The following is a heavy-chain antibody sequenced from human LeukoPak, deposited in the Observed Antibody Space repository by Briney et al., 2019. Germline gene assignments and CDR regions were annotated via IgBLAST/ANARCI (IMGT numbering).Heavy chain of an antibody. CDR2: IYYSGST. V-gene: IGHV4-59*12. CDR3: ARDGRIQLWLLDY. D-gene: IGHD5-18*01. Sequence: SETLSLTCIVSGGSISNYYWSWIRQPPGKGLEYIGYIYYSGSTSYNPSLKSRVTISVDTSKNQFSLKLSSVTAADTAVYYCARDGRIQLWLLDYWGQGTLVTVSS. J-gene: IGHJ4*02. CDR1: GGSISNYY.